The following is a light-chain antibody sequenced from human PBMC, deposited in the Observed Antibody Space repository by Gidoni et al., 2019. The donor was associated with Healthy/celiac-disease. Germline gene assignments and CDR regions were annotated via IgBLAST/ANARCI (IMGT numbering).Light chain of an antibody. V-gene: IGKV3-11*01. J-gene: IGKJ4*01. CDR3: QQRSNWPLT. CDR2: DAS. CDR1: QSVSSY. Sequence: EIVLTQPPATLSLSPGERATLSCRASQSVSSYLAWYQRKPGQAPRLLIYDASNRATGIPARFSGSGSGTDFTLTISSLEPEDFAVYYCQQRSNWPLTFGGXTKVEIK.